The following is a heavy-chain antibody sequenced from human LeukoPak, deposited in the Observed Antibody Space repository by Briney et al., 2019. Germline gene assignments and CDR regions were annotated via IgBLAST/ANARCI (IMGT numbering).Heavy chain of an antibody. D-gene: IGHD3-3*01. V-gene: IGHV3-48*01. Sequence: GGSLRLACATSGFTFTIFGINWVRQAPGKGPEWVSYIDARSGITYYADSVQGRFTISRDNAKESVFLQMNGLRVDDTAVYYCARTYDFGRGPPGDAFDNWGQGTPVIVSS. CDR1: GFTFTIFG. J-gene: IGHJ3*02. CDR2: IDARSGIT. CDR3: ARTYDFGRGPPGDAFDN.